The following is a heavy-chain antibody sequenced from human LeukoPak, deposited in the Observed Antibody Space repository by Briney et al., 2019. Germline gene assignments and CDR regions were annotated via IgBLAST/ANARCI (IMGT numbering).Heavy chain of an antibody. D-gene: IGHD1-26*01. CDR3: AKHMRATNTYSFIGLDV. V-gene: IGHV3-9*01. J-gene: IGHJ6*02. CDR1: GFTFKDYG. Sequence: SGGSLRLSCAATGFTFKDYGMHWVRQPPGKGLEWVSSINWNGGGTDYADSVKGRFTISRDNAKNSLYLQLSSLRPEDTALYYCAKHMRATNTYSFIGLDVWGQGTTVTVSS. CDR2: INWNGGGT.